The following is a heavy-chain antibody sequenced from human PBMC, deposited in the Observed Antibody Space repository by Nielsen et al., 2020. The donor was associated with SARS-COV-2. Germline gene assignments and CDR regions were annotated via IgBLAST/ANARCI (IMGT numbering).Heavy chain of an antibody. J-gene: IGHJ6*02. Sequence: GESLKISCQGLGYRFTKYWIAWVRQTPGKGLELMGIIFPADSDARYSPSFEGQVTMSVDNSINTAHLQWSSLKVSDTAKYYCARPGGIAPNALDVWGQGTTVTVPS. CDR2: IFPADSDA. V-gene: IGHV5-51*01. CDR3: ARPGGIAPNALDV. D-gene: IGHD6-13*01. CDR1: GYRFTKYW.